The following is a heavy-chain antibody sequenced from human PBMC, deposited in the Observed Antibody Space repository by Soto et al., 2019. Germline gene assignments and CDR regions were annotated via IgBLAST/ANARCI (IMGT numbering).Heavy chain of an antibody. J-gene: IGHJ5*01. CDR3: AHSSGYCSGGSCNDS. D-gene: IGHD2-15*01. Sequence: QITLKESGPTLEKPTQTLTLTCTFSGFSLSTSGVGVGWIRQPPGKALEWLALIYWDDDKRYSPSLKSRLTITKDTSKNQVVLTMTNMDPVDTATYYCAHSSGYCSGGSCNDSWGQGTLVTVSS. CDR2: IYWDDDK. V-gene: IGHV2-5*02. CDR1: GFSLSTSGVG.